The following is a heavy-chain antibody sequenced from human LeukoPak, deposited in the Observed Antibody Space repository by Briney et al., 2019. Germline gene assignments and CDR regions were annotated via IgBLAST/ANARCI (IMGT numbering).Heavy chain of an antibody. J-gene: IGHJ3*02. Sequence: ASVKVSCKASGYTFTGYYMHWVQQAPGQGLEWMGWINPNSGGTNYAQKFQGRVTMTRDTSISTAYMELSRLRSDDTAVYYCARDRGHDYGGNSDAFDIWGQGTMVTVSS. CDR3: ARDRGHDYGGNSDAFDI. CDR1: GYTFTGYY. D-gene: IGHD4-23*01. V-gene: IGHV1-2*02. CDR2: INPNSGGT.